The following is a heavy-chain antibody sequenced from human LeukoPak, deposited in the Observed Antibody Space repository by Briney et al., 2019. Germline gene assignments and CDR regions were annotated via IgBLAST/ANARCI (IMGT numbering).Heavy chain of an antibody. V-gene: IGHV3-23*01. CDR2: ISGSGSST. CDR1: GFTFYNYV. J-gene: IGHJ4*02. Sequence: GGSLRLSCSASGFTFYNYVMGWVRQAPGKGLEWVSAISGSGSSTYYAESVKGRFTLSRDNSKNTLFLQLNSLRAEDTAVYYCAVSVRFERVWHYFNNWGQGTQVTVSS. D-gene: IGHD3-9*01. CDR3: AVSVRFERVWHYFNN.